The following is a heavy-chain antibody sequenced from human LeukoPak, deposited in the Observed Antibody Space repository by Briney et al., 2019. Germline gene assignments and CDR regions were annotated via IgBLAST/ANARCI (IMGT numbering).Heavy chain of an antibody. CDR2: VNRDGSET. J-gene: IGHJ6*02. V-gene: IGHV3-7*03. Sequence: GGSLRLSCAASGFTLSNHWMSWVRQVPGRGPEWVANVNRDGSETYYLDSVKGRFTISKDNAKNSLYLQMNSLRAEDTALYHCARNNGMDVWGQGTTVIVSS. CDR3: ARNNGMDV. CDR1: GFTLSNHW.